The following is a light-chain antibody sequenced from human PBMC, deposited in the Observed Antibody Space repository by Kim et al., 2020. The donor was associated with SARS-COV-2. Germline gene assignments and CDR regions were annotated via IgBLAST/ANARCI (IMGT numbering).Light chain of an antibody. V-gene: IGLV1-44*01. Sequence: GQTVTISCSRSGTNIGSNSKNGYQQLPGTAAKHLIFGYNQRPSGIPDRFSGSMSGASAALAISGLQSEEAADYYCSGWDGSLNGAIFGGGTKLTVL. CDR3: SGWDGSLNGAI. CDR1: GTNIGSNS. CDR2: GYN. J-gene: IGLJ2*01.